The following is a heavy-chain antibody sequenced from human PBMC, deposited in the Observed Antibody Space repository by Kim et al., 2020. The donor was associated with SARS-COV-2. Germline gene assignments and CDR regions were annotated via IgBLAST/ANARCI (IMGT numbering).Heavy chain of an antibody. J-gene: IGHJ4*02. Sequence: YAASVKGRFTISRDDSKNTAYLQMNSLKTEDTAVYYCTTYCSSTSCVDYWGQGTLVTVSS. D-gene: IGHD2-2*01. CDR3: TTYCSSTSCVDY. V-gene: IGHV3-73*01.